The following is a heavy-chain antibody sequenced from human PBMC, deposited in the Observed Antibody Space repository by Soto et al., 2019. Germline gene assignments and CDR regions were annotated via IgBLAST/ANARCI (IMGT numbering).Heavy chain of an antibody. J-gene: IGHJ4*02. D-gene: IGHD5-18*01. CDR1: GFTFSSYS. Sequence: PGGSLRLSCAASGFTFSSYSMNWVRQAPGKGLEWVSYISSSSSTIYYADSVKGRFTISRDNAKNSLYLQMNSLRDEDTAVYYCARGIVDTAMERGFYFDYWGQGTLVTVSS. CDR3: ARGIVDTAMERGFYFDY. CDR2: ISSSSSTI. V-gene: IGHV3-48*02.